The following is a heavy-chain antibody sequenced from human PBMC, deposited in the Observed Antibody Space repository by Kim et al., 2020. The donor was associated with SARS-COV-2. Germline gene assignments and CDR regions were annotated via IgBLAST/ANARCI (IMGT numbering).Heavy chain of an antibody. CDR3: ARVMRKDIVVVPAAARGAFDI. J-gene: IGHJ3*02. V-gene: IGHV3-21*01. D-gene: IGHD2-2*01. CDR1: GFTFSSYS. Sequence: GGSLRLSCAASGFTFSSYSMNWVRQAPGKGLEWVSSISSSSSYIYYADSVKGRFTISRDNAKNSLYLQMNSLRAEDTAVYYCARVMRKDIVVVPAAARGAFDIWGQGTMVTVSS. CDR2: ISSSSSYI.